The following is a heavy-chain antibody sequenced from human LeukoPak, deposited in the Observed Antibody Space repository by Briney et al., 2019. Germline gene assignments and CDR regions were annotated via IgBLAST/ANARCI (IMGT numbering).Heavy chain of an antibody. CDR3: AKDRGYSSSSGGFDY. V-gene: IGHV3-9*01. CDR2: ISWNSGTI. Sequence: GRSLRLSCAASGFTFDDYAMHWVRPAPGKGLEWVSGISWNSGTIGYADSVKGRFTISRDNAKTSLYLQMNSLRAEDTALYYGAKDRGYSSSSGGFDYWGQGTQVTVSS. D-gene: IGHD6-6*01. J-gene: IGHJ4*02. CDR1: GFTFDDYA.